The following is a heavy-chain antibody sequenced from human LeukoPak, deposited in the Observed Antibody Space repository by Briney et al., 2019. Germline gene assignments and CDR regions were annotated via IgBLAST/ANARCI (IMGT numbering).Heavy chain of an antibody. CDR2: INHSGST. CDR3: ARGRGDYGDYHHTDY. Sequence: KSSETLSLTCAVYGGSFSGYYWSWIRQPPGKGLEWIGEINHSGSTNYNPSLKSRVTISVDTSKNQFSLKLSSVTAADTAVYYWARGRGDYGDYHHTDYWGQGTLVTVSS. J-gene: IGHJ4*02. CDR1: GGSFSGYY. V-gene: IGHV4-34*01. D-gene: IGHD4-17*01.